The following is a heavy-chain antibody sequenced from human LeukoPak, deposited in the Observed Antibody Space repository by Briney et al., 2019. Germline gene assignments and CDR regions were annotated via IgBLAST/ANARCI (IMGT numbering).Heavy chain of an antibody. CDR1: GGSFSGYY. D-gene: IGHD5-24*01. CDR3: ARHGDGYNWALGY. Sequence: SETLSLTCAVYGGSFSGYYWSWIRQPPGKGLEWIGEINHSGSTNYNPSLKSRVSMSVDTSKNQISLQLTSVTAADTAVYYCARHGDGYNWALGYWGQGTLVTVSS. J-gene: IGHJ4*02. CDR2: INHSGST. V-gene: IGHV4-34*01.